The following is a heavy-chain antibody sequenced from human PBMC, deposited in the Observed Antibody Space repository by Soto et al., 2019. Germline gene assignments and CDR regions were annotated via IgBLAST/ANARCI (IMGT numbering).Heavy chain of an antibody. CDR2: ISYDGSNK. CDR1: GFTFSSYG. V-gene: IGHV3-30*18. Sequence: QVQLVESGGGVVQPGRSLRLSCAASGFTFSSYGMHWVRQAPGKGLEWVAVISYDGSNKYYADSVKGRFTISRANSKNTLYLQMNSLRAEDTAVYYCAKGSVVPAAISSYGMDVWGQGTTVTVSS. CDR3: AKGSVVPAAISSYGMDV. J-gene: IGHJ6*02. D-gene: IGHD2-2*01.